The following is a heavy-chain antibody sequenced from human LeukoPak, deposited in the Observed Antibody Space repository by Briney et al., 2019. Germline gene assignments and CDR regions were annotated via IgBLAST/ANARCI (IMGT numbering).Heavy chain of an antibody. CDR1: GFTFSSYG. CDR3: AKERGTTTWLDY. D-gene: IGHD2-2*01. Sequence: GGPLRLSCGASGFTFSSYGMHWVRQAPGKGLEWVAVISYDGSKKYYGDSVKGRFTISRDNSENRLYLQLNSLRPEDTAVYYCAKERGTTTWLDYWGQGILVTVSS. V-gene: IGHV3-30*18. CDR2: ISYDGSKK. J-gene: IGHJ4*02.